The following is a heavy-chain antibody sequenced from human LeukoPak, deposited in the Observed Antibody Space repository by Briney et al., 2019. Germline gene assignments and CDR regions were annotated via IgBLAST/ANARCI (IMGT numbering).Heavy chain of an antibody. D-gene: IGHD3-22*01. V-gene: IGHV1-69*01. CDR2: IIPIFGTA. Sequence: GASVKVSCKASGGTFSSYAISWVRQAPGQGLEWMGGIIPIFGTANYAQKFQGRVTITADESTSTAYMELSSLRSEDTAVYYCARDHEVVSSGYHPIYWFDPWGQGTLVTVSS. CDR1: GGTFSSYA. CDR3: ARDHEVVSSGYHPIYWFDP. J-gene: IGHJ5*02.